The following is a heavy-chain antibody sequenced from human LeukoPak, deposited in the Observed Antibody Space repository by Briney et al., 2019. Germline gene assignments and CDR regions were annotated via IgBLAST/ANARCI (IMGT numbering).Heavy chain of an antibody. CDR2: IKQDGSEK. CDR1: GFTFSSYW. Sequence: PGGSLRLSCAASGFTFSSYWMSWVRQAPGKGLEWVANIKQDGSEKYYVDSVKGRFTISRDNAKNSLYLQMNSLSTEDTALYYCARAVPAPGTPENAFDIWGQGTMVTVSS. J-gene: IGHJ3*02. V-gene: IGHV3-7*01. D-gene: IGHD6-13*01. CDR3: ARAVPAPGTPENAFDI.